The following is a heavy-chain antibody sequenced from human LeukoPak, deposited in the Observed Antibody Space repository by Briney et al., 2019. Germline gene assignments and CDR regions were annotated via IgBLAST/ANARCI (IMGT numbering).Heavy chain of an antibody. J-gene: IGHJ4*02. CDR1: GASISGYF. Sequence: SETLSLTCTVSGASISGYFWSWIRQPPGKGLEWIGEINHSGSTNYNPSLKSRVTISVDTSKNQFSLKLSSVTAADTAVYYCARGGRWLPYFDYWGQGTLVTVSS. V-gene: IGHV4-34*01. CDR3: ARGGRWLPYFDY. CDR2: INHSGST. D-gene: IGHD5-24*01.